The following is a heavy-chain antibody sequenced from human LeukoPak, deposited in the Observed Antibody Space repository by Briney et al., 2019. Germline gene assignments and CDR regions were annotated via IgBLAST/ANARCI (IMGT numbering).Heavy chain of an antibody. J-gene: IGHJ6*03. CDR3: ARGGYYYGSGSYYGPNYYYYYMDV. Sequence: ASVNVSCKASGYTFTSYDINWVRQATGQGLEWMGWMNPNSGNTGYAQRFQGRVTMTRNTSISTAYMELSSLRSEDTAVYYCARGGYYYGSGSYYGPNYYYYYMDVWGKGTTVTISS. CDR2: MNPNSGNT. D-gene: IGHD3-10*01. CDR1: GYTFTSYD. V-gene: IGHV1-8*01.